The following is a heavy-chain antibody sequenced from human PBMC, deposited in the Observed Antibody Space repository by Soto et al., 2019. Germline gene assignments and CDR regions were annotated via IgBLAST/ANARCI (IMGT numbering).Heavy chain of an antibody. D-gene: IGHD7-27*01. V-gene: IGHV3-53*01. Sequence: EVQLVESGGGLIQPGGSLRLSCAASGFTVSSNYMSWVRQAPGKGLEWVSVIYSGGSTYYADSVKGRFTISRDNSKNTLYLQMNSLRAEDTAVYYCARANWGFYYGMDVWGQGTTVTVSS. CDR1: GFTVSSNY. J-gene: IGHJ6*02. CDR3: ARANWGFYYGMDV. CDR2: IYSGGST.